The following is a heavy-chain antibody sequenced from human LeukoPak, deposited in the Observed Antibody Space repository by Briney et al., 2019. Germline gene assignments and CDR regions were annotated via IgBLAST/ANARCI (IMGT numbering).Heavy chain of an antibody. J-gene: IGHJ3*02. CDR1: GGSISSSSYY. D-gene: IGHD3-10*01. Sequence: SETLSLTCTVSGGSISSSSYYWGWIRQPPGKGLEWIGSIYYSGSTYYNPSLKSRVTISVDTSKNQFSLKLSSVTAADTAVYYCARRAGSGSTKVFDIWGQETLGTVSS. CDR3: ARRAGSGSTKVFDI. CDR2: IYYSGST. V-gene: IGHV4-39*01.